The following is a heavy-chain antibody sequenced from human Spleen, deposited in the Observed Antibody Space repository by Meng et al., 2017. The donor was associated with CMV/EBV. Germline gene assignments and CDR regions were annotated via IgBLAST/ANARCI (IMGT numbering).Heavy chain of an antibody. D-gene: IGHD3-10*01. V-gene: IGHV3-30*04. Sequence: GGSLRLSCAASGFTFSSYEMNWVRQAPGKGLEWVAFISYDGNNKDYATSVKGRFTISRDNSKNTVYLHLNSLRVEDTAVYFCAREDWFREFFFDSWGQGTLVTVSS. CDR2: ISYDGNNK. CDR1: GFTFSSYE. J-gene: IGHJ4*02. CDR3: AREDWFREFFFDS.